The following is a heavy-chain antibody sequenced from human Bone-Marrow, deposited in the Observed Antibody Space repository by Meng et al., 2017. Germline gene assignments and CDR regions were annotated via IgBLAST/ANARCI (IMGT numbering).Heavy chain of an antibody. Sequence: ASVKVSCKASGYTFTGYYMHWVRQAPGQGLEWMGWINPNSGSTNYAQKFQGRVTITRDTSISTAYMELSRLRSDDTAMYYCARGYSSGWYRAPWGQGTLVTVSS. CDR3: ARGYSSGWYRAP. D-gene: IGHD6-19*01. V-gene: IGHV1-2*02. CDR1: GYTFTGYY. CDR2: INPNSGST. J-gene: IGHJ5*02.